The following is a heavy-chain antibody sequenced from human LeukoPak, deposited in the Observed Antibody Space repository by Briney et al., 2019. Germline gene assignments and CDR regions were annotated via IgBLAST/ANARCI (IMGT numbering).Heavy chain of an antibody. Sequence: PGGSLRLSCAASGFTFSSYWMSWVRQAPGKGLKWVANIKQDGSEKYYVDSVKGRFTISRDNAKNSLYLQMNSLRAEDTAVYYCAKESRLHEYFQHWGQGTLVTVSS. V-gene: IGHV3-7*01. CDR1: GFTFSSYW. CDR3: AKESRLHEYFQH. CDR2: IKQDGSEK. D-gene: IGHD6-25*01. J-gene: IGHJ1*01.